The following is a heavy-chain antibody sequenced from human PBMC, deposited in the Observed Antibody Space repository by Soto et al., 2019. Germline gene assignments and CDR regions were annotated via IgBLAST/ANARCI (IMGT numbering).Heavy chain of an antibody. CDR3: ARGRIAPAAIWFGELLFSFDP. CDR2: IYHSGST. D-gene: IGHD3-10*01. Sequence: PSETLSLTCAVSGGSISSGGYSWSWIRQPPGKGLEWIGYIYHSGSTYYNPSLKSRVTISVDTSKNQFSLKLSSVTAADTAVYYCARGRIAPAAIWFGELLFSFDPWGQGTLVTVSS. J-gene: IGHJ5*02. CDR1: GGSISSGGYS. V-gene: IGHV4-30-2*01.